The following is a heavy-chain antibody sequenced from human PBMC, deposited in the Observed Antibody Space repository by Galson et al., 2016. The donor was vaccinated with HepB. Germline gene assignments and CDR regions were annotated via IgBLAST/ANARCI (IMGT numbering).Heavy chain of an antibody. V-gene: IGHV1-18*04. CDR3: ARRQYVSGSRNFGL. CDR1: GYTFTGSY. D-gene: IGHD3-10*01. J-gene: IGHJ2*01. Sequence: SVKVSCKASGYTFTGSYIHWVRQAPGQGLEWMGWISGYNGNTNYAQKFQGRVTMTTNTSTSTAYMELRSLRFDDTAVYYCARRQYVSGSRNFGLWGRGTLVTVSS. CDR2: ISGYNGNT.